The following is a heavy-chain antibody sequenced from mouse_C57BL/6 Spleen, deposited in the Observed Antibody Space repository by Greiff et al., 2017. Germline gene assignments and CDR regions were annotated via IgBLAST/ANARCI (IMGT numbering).Heavy chain of an antibody. CDR2: IDPSDSET. V-gene: IGHV1-52*01. Sequence: QVQLQQPGAELVRPGSSVKLSCKASGYTFTSYWMHWVKQRPIQGLEWIGNIDPSDSETHYNQKFKDKATLTVDKSSSTAYMQLSSLTSEDSAVYYCARGFITTGFDYWGQGTTLTVSS. D-gene: IGHD1-1*01. CDR1: GYTFTSYW. J-gene: IGHJ2*01. CDR3: ARGFITTGFDY.